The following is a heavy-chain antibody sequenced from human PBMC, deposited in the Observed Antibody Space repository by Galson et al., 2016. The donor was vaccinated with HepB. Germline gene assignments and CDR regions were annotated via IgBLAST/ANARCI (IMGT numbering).Heavy chain of an antibody. V-gene: IGHV3-33*01. CDR2: IWFDGRNK. J-gene: IGHJ4*02. CDR3: ARVGDSSRGPLPELD. CDR1: GFTFGGYG. Sequence: SLRLSCAASGFTFGGYGMHWVRQAPGKGLEWVAVIWFDGRNKYYTDSVRGRFTISSDKSQNALYLQMDALRAEDTAVYYCARVGDSSRGPLPELDWGQGTLVTVSA. D-gene: IGHD6-13*01.